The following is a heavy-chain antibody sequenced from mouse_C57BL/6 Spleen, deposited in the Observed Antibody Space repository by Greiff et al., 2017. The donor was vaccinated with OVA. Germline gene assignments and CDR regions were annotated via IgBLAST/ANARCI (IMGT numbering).Heavy chain of an antibody. CDR3: ARSITTVVRYYFDY. D-gene: IGHD1-1*01. Sequence: VQLQQSGPELVKPGASVKISCKASGYTFTDYYMNWVKQSHGKSLEWIGDINPNNGGTSYNQKFKGKATLTVDKSSSTAYMELRSLTSEDSAVYYCARSITTVVRYYFDYWGQGTTLTVSS. CDR2: INPNNGGT. CDR1: GYTFTDYY. J-gene: IGHJ2*01. V-gene: IGHV1-26*01.